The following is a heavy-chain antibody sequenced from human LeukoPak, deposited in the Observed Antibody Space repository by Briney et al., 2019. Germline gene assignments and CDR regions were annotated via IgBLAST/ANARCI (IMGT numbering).Heavy chain of an antibody. Sequence: GGSLRLSCAASGFTFSSYGMHWVRQGPGKGLEWVAFIRYDGSNKYYADSVKGRFTISRDNSKNTLYLQMNSLRAEDTAVYYCAKELFGVDGVPGVVTDYYYMDVWGKGTTVTVSS. CDR2: IRYDGSNK. V-gene: IGHV3-30*02. J-gene: IGHJ6*03. CDR1: GFTFSSYG. D-gene: IGHD3-3*01. CDR3: AKELFGVDGVPGVVTDYYYMDV.